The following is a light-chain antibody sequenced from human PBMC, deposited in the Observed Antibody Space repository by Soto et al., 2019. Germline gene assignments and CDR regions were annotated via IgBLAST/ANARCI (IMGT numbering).Light chain of an antibody. CDR2: DVS. J-gene: IGLJ1*01. Sequence: ALTQPRSVSGSPGQSVTISCTGTSSDVGGYNYVSWYQQHPGKAPKLMIYDVSKRPSGVPDRFSGSKSGNTASLTISGLQAEDEADYYCCSYAGSYTYVFGTGTRSPS. CDR3: CSYAGSYTYV. CDR1: SSDVGGYNY. V-gene: IGLV2-11*01.